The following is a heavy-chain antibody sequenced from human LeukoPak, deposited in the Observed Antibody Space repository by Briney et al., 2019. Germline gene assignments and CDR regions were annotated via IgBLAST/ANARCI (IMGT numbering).Heavy chain of an antibody. V-gene: IGHV4-4*07. CDR2: IYTSGST. J-gene: IGHJ5*02. D-gene: IGHD2-8*01. Sequence: MASETLSLTCAVSGGSISSYYWSWIRQPAGKGLEWIGRIYTSGSTYYNPSLKSRVTISVDTSKNQFSLKLSSVTAADTAVYYCARAPNSIWFDPWGQGTLVTVSS. CDR1: GGSISSYY. CDR3: ARAPNSIWFDP.